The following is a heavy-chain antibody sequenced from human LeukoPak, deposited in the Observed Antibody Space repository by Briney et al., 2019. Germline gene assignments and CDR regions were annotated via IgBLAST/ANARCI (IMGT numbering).Heavy chain of an antibody. CDR2: ISGSGGST. Sequence: SCKASGGTFSSYAMSWVRQAPGKGLEWVSAISGSGGSTYYADSVKGRFTISRDNSKNTLYLQMNSLRAEDTAVYYCAAAGDSSGYYYGYWGQGTLVTVSS. V-gene: IGHV3-23*01. CDR3: AAAGDSSGYYYGY. J-gene: IGHJ4*02. CDR1: GGTFSSYA. D-gene: IGHD3-22*01.